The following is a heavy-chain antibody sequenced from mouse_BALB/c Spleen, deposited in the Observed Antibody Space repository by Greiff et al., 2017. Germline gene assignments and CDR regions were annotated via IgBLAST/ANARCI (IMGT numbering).Heavy chain of an antibody. CDR2: INSNGGST. CDR3: ARDGEDFAWFAY. CDR1: GFTFSSYG. V-gene: IGHV5-6-3*01. J-gene: IGHJ3*01. Sequence: EVKVEESGGGLVQPGGSLKLSCAASGFTFSSYGMSWVRQTPDKRLELVATINSNGGSTYYPDSVKGRFTISRDNAKNTLYLQMSSLKSEDTAMYYCARDGEDFAWFAYWGQGTLVTVSA.